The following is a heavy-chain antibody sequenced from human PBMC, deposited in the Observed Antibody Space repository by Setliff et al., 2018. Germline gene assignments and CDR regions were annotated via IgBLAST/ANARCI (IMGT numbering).Heavy chain of an antibody. CDR2: IYSSGST. V-gene: IGHV4-30-4*08. CDR3: ARESRYYYDNLGTLDY. CDR1: GYSISSGHY. J-gene: IGHJ4*02. D-gene: IGHD3-22*01. Sequence: SETLSLTCTVSGYSISSGHYWGWIRQPPGKGLEWIGYIYSSGSTYYNPSLKSRVSISVDTSKNQFSLKLSSVTAADTAVYYCARESRYYYDNLGTLDYWGQGTLVTVSS.